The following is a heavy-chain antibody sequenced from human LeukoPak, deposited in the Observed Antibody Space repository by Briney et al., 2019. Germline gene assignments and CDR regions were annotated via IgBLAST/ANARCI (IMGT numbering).Heavy chain of an antibody. V-gene: IGHV1-18*01. D-gene: IGHD3-10*01. CDR1: GYTFTSYG. CDR2: ISAYNGNT. CDR3: ASGLEYGSGNNWFDP. Sequence: GASVKVSCKASGYTFTSYGISWVRQAPGQGLEWMGWISAYNGNTNYAQKLQGRVTMTTDTSTSTAYMELRSLRSDDTAVYYCASGLEYGSGNNWFDPWGQGTLVTVSS. J-gene: IGHJ5*02.